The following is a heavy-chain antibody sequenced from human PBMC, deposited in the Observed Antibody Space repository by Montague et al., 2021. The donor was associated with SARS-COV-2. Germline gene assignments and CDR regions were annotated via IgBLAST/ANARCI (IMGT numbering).Heavy chain of an antibody. Sequence: SETRSLTCAVYTEAFNGYYWTWIRQPPGKGLEWIGDVSHPGSAKYNPSLKGRVSISVNTWRKQVSLRLTSVTAADTATYYCARGVYNRVIFVVSPRYYFDYWGQGNMVAVSA. J-gene: IGHJ4*02. CDR1: TEAFNGYY. CDR3: ARGVYNRVIFVVSPRYYFDY. D-gene: IGHD3-9*01. CDR2: VSHPGSA. V-gene: IGHV4-34*01.